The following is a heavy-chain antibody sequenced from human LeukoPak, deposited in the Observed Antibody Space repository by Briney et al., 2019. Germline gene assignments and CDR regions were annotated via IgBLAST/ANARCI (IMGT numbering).Heavy chain of an antibody. J-gene: IGHJ4*02. Sequence: GGSLRLSCAASGFTFSSYAMHWVRQAPGKGLEWVAVISYDGSNKYYADSVKGRFTISRDNSKNTLYLQMNSLRAEDTAVHYCARHREPYSSSWYDFDYWGQGTLVTVSS. V-gene: IGHV3-30-3*01. CDR1: GFTFSSYA. CDR2: ISYDGSNK. CDR3: ARHREPYSSSWYDFDY. D-gene: IGHD6-13*01.